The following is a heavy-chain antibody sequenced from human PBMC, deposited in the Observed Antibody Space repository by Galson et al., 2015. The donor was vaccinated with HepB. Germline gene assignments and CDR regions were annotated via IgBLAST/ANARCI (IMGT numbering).Heavy chain of an antibody. CDR2: TSYVFSKT. D-gene: IGHD1-26*01. V-gene: IGHV3-30*01. CDR3: ARAGEFDSGSYHFEL. Sequence: QASLTGLDKVIGTSYVFSKTFQADALKGRFTISRDNSKNTLSLQMNFLRPEDTAVYYCARAGEFDSGSYHFELWGQGTLVTVSS. J-gene: IGHJ4*02.